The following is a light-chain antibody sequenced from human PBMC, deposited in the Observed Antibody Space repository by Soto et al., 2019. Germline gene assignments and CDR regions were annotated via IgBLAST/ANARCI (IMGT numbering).Light chain of an antibody. V-gene: IGKV4-1*01. Sequence: DIVMTQSPDSLAVSLGERATIDCKSSQSVLYSSNNKNYLAWYQQKPRQPPKLLIYWASTRESGVPDRFSGSASGTDFTLSISSLQAEDVAVYYCQQYYSTPLTFGGGTKVEIK. CDR1: QSVLYSSNNKNY. CDR2: WAS. J-gene: IGKJ4*01. CDR3: QQYYSTPLT.